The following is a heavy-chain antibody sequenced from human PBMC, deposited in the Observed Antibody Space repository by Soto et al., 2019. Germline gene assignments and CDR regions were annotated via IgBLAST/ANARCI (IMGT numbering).Heavy chain of an antibody. Sequence: PSETLTLTCTVSGGSISSYYWSWIRQRPGKGLEWIGYIYYSGSTNYNPSLKSRVTISVDTSKNQFSLKLSSVTAADTAVYYCARARDRDYDFWSGSSAPPYYYMDVWGKGTTVTVSS. J-gene: IGHJ6*03. CDR3: ARARDRDYDFWSGSSAPPYYYMDV. CDR2: IYYSGST. CDR1: GGSISSYY. V-gene: IGHV4-59*08. D-gene: IGHD3-3*01.